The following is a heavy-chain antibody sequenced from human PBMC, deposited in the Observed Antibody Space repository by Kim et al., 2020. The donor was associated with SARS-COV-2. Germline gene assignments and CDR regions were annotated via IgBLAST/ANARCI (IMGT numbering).Heavy chain of an antibody. Sequence: EQKFQGRVTLTKATSTSTVYIQLSSLSSDDTAVYYCARDGDRWNFDYWGQGALVTVSS. CDR3: ARDGDRWNFDY. J-gene: IGHJ4*02. V-gene: IGHV1-46*01. D-gene: IGHD7-27*01.